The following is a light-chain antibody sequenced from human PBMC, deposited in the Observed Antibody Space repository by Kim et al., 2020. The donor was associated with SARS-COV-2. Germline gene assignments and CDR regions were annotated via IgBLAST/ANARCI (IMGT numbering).Light chain of an antibody. CDR3: ATWDDSLGGVI. J-gene: IGLJ2*01. CDR2: RNS. V-gene: IGLV1-47*01. Sequence: LSCPGSRSNIGNNSLFGYHQLPPTAPNPLILRNSQRPSGVPDRFAGSKSGTSASLAVSGLRSEDEADYYCATWDDSLGGVIFGGGTQLTVL. CDR1: RSNIGNNS.